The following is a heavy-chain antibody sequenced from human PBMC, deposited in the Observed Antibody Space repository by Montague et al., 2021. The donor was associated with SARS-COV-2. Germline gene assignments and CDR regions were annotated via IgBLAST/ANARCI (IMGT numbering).Heavy chain of an antibody. D-gene: IGHD3-10*01. CDR1: GGSISTYY. V-gene: IGHV4-59*01. CDR2: IYYSGST. J-gene: IGHJ3*02. CDR3: ASADINMVRGVNRWAIDI. Sequence: SETLSLTCTVSGGSISTYYWSWIRQPPGKGLEWIGYIYYSGSTNYYPSPRRRVIISVATSKNQFSLMLSFVTAADTAVYYCASADINMVRGVNRWAIDIWGQGTMVTVSS.